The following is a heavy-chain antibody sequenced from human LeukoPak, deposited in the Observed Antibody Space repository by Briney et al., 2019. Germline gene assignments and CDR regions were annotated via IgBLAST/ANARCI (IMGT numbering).Heavy chain of an antibody. CDR3: ARGSITMIVVVGFDI. CDR1: GFTFGSYA. V-gene: IGHV3-7*01. J-gene: IGHJ3*02. CDR2: IKQDGSEK. D-gene: IGHD3-22*01. Sequence: PGGTLRLSCAASGFTFGSYAMSWVRQAPGKGLEWVANIKQDGSEKYYVDSVKGRFTISRDNAKNSLYLQMNSLRAEDTAVYYCARGSITMIVVVGFDIWGQGTMVTVSS.